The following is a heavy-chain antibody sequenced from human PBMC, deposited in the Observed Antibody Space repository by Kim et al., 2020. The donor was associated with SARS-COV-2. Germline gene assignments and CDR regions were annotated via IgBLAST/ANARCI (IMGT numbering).Heavy chain of an antibody. D-gene: IGHD3-10*01. CDR3: AVTTMVRGGAGTG. CDR2: INAGNGNT. Sequence: ASVKVSCKASGYSFTSYAMHWVRQAPGQRLEWMGWINAGNGNTKYSQKFQGRVTITRDTSASTAYMELSSLRSEDTAVYYCAVTTMVRGGAGTGWGQGTLVTVSS. V-gene: IGHV1-3*01. J-gene: IGHJ4*02. CDR1: GYSFTSYA.